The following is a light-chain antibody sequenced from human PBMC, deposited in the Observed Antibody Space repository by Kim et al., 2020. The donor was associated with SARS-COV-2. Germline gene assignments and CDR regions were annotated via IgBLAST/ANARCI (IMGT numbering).Light chain of an antibody. CDR3: QQRYSGPPLI. Sequence: EIVLTQSPATLSLSPGERATLSCRASQSVSHHLAWYQQKRGQAPRLLIYDASNRATGIPARFSGSGSGTDFNLTINSLEPEDLAVYYCQQRYSGPPLIFCGGTKVDIK. V-gene: IGKV3-11*01. J-gene: IGKJ4*01. CDR2: DAS. CDR1: QSVSHH.